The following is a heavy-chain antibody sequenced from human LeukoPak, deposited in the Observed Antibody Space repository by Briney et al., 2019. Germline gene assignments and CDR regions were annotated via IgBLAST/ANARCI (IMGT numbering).Heavy chain of an antibody. CDR1: GGSISSGGYY. V-gene: IGHV4-31*03. CDR3: ARDSHGYSSSSHLGY. Sequence: SETLSLTCTVSGGSISSGGYYWSWIRQHPGKGLEWIGYIYYSGSTYYNPSLKSRVTISVDTSKNQFSLKLSSVTAAYTAVYYCARDSHGYSSSSHLGYWGQGTLVTVSS. CDR2: IYYSGST. D-gene: IGHD6-6*01. J-gene: IGHJ4*02.